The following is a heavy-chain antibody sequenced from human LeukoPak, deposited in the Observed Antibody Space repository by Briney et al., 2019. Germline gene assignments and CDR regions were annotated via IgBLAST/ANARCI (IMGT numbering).Heavy chain of an antibody. J-gene: IGHJ3*02. CDR2: IYYSGST. Sequence: PSETLSLTCTVSGGSISSYYRSWIRQPPGQGLEWVGYIYYSGSTNYNPSLKSRVTISVDTAKNQFSLKLSSVPAADTAVYYCARVDILGIGAFDIWGQGTMLTVSS. V-gene: IGHV4-59*01. D-gene: IGHD1-26*01. CDR3: ARVDILGIGAFDI. CDR1: GGSISSYY.